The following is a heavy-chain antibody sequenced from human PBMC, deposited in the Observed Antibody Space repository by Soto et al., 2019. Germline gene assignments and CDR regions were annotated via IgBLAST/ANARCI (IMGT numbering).Heavy chain of an antibody. Sequence: QIQLVQSGLEVKKPGASVIVSCQTSGYTFTRYGINWVRQAPGQGLEWMGLINSNHVKRNYDEKFQGRITMTTNTYTRTGYMELRGLKSDDAAVYYCSLYCADECESGGHWGQGTLVTVSS. D-gene: IGHD2-8*02. CDR2: INSNHVKR. J-gene: IGHJ4*02. CDR1: GYTFTRYG. CDR3: SLYCADECESGGH. V-gene: IGHV1-18*04.